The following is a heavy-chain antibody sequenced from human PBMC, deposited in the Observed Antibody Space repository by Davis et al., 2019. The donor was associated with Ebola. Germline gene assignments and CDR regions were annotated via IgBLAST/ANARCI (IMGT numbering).Heavy chain of an antibody. CDR3: AREIRKKIAAVDY. Sequence: SVQVSCKASAGTFSSYAISWVRQAPGQGHEWMGGILPIFGTANYAQKFPGRVTITADKSTSTAYMELSSLRSEDTAVYYCAREIRKKIAAVDYWGQGTLVTVSS. J-gene: IGHJ4*02. CDR1: AGTFSSYA. D-gene: IGHD6-13*01. CDR2: ILPIFGTA. V-gene: IGHV1-69*06.